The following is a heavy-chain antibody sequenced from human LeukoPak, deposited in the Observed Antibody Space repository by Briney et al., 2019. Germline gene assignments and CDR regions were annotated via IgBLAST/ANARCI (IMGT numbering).Heavy chain of an antibody. CDR1: GGTFSSYA. J-gene: IGHJ4*02. Sequence: ASVKVSCKASGGTFSSYAISWVRQAPGQGLEWMGGIIPIFGTANYAQKFQGRVTITTDESTSTAYMELSSLRSEDTAVYYCARGDTVTTGYFDYWGQGTLVTVSS. CDR3: ARGDTVTTGYFDY. CDR2: IIPIFGTA. V-gene: IGHV1-69*05. D-gene: IGHD4-17*01.